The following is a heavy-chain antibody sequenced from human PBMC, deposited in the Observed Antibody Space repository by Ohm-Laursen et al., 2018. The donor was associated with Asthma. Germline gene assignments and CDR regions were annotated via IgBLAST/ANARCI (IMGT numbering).Heavy chain of an antibody. Sequence: SLRLSCTAPGFTFSSYGMHWVRQAPGKGLEWVAVISYDGSNKYYADSVKGRFTISRDNSKNTLYLQMNSLRAEDTAVYYCASLGTSDAFDIWGQGTMVTVSS. V-gene: IGHV3-30*03. CDR1: GFTFSSYG. J-gene: IGHJ3*02. D-gene: IGHD4-23*01. CDR2: ISYDGSNK. CDR3: ASLGTSDAFDI.